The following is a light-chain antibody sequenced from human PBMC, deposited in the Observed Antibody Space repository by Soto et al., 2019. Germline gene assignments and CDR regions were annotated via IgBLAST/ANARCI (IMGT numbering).Light chain of an antibody. CDR3: QSYDSSLSGYVV. CDR2: GNF. J-gene: IGLJ2*01. Sequence: QSVLTQPPSVSGAPGQRVTISCTGSSSNIGADFAVHWYQQVPGTAPKLLISGNFNRPSGVPDRFSGSKSGTSASLVITGLQAEDEADYYCQSYDSSLSGYVVFGGGTKVTVL. V-gene: IGLV1-40*01. CDR1: SSNIGADFA.